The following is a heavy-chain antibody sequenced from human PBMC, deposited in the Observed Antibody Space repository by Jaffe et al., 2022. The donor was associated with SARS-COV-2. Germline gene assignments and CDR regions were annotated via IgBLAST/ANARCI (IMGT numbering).Heavy chain of an antibody. D-gene: IGHD6-19*01. CDR3: ATTSGWYRADY. Sequence: EVQLVESGGGLVQPGGSLKLSCAASGFTFSASAIHWVRQASGKGLEWVGRIRGKGNDYATAYTASLKGRFSISRDDSKNTAYLQMSSLETEDTAIYYCATTSGWYRADYWGQGTLVTVSS. J-gene: IGHJ4*02. CDR1: GFTFSASA. CDR2: IRGKGNDYAT. V-gene: IGHV3-73*01.